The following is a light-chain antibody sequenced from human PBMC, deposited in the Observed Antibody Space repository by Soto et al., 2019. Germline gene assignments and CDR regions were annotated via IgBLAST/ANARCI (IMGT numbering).Light chain of an antibody. J-gene: IGLJ7*01. Sequence: NFMLTQPHSVSESPGKTVTISCTRSTGSIASNYVQWHQQRPGSAPTTVIFENNQRPSGVLDRFSGSIDSSSNSASLTMSGLKPEDEADYYCQSSDGRKAVFGGGTQLTVL. V-gene: IGLV6-57*04. CDR3: QSSDGRKAV. CDR2: ENN. CDR1: TGSIASNY.